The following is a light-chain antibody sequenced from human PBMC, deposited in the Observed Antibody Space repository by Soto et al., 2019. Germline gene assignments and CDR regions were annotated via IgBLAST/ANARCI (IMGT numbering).Light chain of an antibody. J-gene: IGKJ4*01. CDR1: QSVSSSY. Sequence: PGERVTLSCRASQSVSSSYLTWYQQKPGQAPRLLIYGASTRPTSIPARFSGSGSGTDFTLTISSLQPEDFAVYYCQQDYNLLTFGGGTKVEIK. CDR2: GAS. CDR3: QQDYNLLT. V-gene: IGKV3D-7*01.